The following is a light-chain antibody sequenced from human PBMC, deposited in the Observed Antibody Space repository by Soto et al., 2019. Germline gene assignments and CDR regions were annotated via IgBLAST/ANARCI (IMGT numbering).Light chain of an antibody. V-gene: IGKV3-15*01. J-gene: IGKJ5*01. Sequence: EILITQSPATLSVSPGEGATVSCRASQSVSSHLAWYQHKPGQAPRLLFYDASTRDTGIPARFSGSGSGTEFTLPLSRLQSEDFSVYYCQHYHGWPITFGQGTRLEIK. CDR3: QHYHGWPIT. CDR2: DAS. CDR1: QSVSSH.